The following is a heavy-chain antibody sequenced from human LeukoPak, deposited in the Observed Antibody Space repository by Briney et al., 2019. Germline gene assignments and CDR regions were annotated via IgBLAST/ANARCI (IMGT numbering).Heavy chain of an antibody. J-gene: IGHJ6*02. CDR2: IGTAGDT. D-gene: IGHD5-12*01. CDR1: VFTFSSYD. CDR3: ARGREYSGYDSPRYYYGMDV. V-gene: IGHV3-13*04. Sequence: PGGSLRLSCAASVFTFSSYDMHWVRQATGKGLEWVSAIGTAGDTYYPGSVKGRFTISRENAKNSLYLQMNSLRAGDTAVYYCARGREYSGYDSPRYYYGMDVWGQGTTVTVSS.